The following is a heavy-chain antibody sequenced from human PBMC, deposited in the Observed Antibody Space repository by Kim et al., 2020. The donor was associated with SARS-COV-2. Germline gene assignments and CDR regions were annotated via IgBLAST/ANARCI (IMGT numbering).Heavy chain of an antibody. CDR1: GFTFSNYA. V-gene: IGHV3-23*01. CDR2: ISDGGSST. D-gene: IGHD3-10*01. Sequence: GGSLRLSCAASGFTFSNYAMSWVRQAPGKGLEWDSGISDGGSSTYYADSVKGRFTISRDNSKNTLYLQMNSLRAVDTAVYYCAKLRGHYYVSGSYPFDYWGQRTLVTVSS. J-gene: IGHJ4*02. CDR3: AKLRGHYYVSGSYPFDY.